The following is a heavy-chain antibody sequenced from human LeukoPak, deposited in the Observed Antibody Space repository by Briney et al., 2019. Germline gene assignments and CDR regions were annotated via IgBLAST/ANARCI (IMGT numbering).Heavy chain of an antibody. V-gene: IGHV3-30*02. CDR1: GFTFSSYG. D-gene: IGHD6-13*01. CDR2: IRYDGSNK. CDR3: AKDTIAAAGTNYFDY. Sequence: PGGSLRLSCAASGFTFSSYGMHWVRQAPGKGLEWVAFIRYDGSNKYYADSVKGRFTISRDNSKNTLYLQMNSLRAEDTAVYYCAKDTIAAAGTNYFDYWGQGTLVTVSS. J-gene: IGHJ4*02.